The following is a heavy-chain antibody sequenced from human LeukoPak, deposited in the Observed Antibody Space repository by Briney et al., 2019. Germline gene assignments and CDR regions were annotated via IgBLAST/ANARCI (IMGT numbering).Heavy chain of an antibody. CDR2: ISGSGGST. J-gene: IGHJ3*02. Sequence: GGSLRLSCAASGFTFSSYAMSWVRQAPGKGLEWVSAISGSGGSTYYADSVKGRSTISRDNSKNTLYLQMNSLRAEDTAVYYCAKSAALGYSSGWYNAFDIWGQGTMVTVSS. V-gene: IGHV3-23*01. CDR3: AKSAALGYSSGWYNAFDI. D-gene: IGHD6-19*01. CDR1: GFTFSSYA.